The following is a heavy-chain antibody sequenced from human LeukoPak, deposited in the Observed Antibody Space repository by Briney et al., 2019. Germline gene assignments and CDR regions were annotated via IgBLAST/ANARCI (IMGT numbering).Heavy chain of an antibody. V-gene: IGHV3-48*03. J-gene: IGHJ4*02. Sequence: PGGSLRLSCAASGFTFSSYEMNWVRQAPGKGLEWVSYISSSGSTIYYADSVKGRFTISRDNAKNSLYLQMNSLRAEDTALYYCARGDYGDPRGNFDYWGQGTLVTVSS. CDR2: ISSSGSTI. CDR1: GFTFSSYE. CDR3: ARGDYGDPRGNFDY. D-gene: IGHD4-17*01.